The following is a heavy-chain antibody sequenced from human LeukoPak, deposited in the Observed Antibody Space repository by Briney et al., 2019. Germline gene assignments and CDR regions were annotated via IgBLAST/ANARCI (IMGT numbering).Heavy chain of an antibody. J-gene: IGHJ4*02. V-gene: IGHV3-49*05. CDR1: GFTFGDYP. CDR3: TSSYRSGWYGQY. CDR2: IRSKTHGGTT. Sequence: KRGESLKISCTASGFTFGDYPITWFRQAPGKGLEWVGFIRSKTHGGTTGYAASVKGRFTISGDDSKNIAYLQMNSLKTEDTAMYYCTSSYRSGWYGQYWGQGTLVTVSS. D-gene: IGHD6-19*01.